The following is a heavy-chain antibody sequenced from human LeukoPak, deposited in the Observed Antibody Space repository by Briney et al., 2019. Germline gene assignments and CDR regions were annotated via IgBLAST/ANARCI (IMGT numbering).Heavy chain of an antibody. CDR2: INIDETNS. V-gene: IGHV3-74*01. CDR1: GFTFSNYL. CDR3: GRGGDGIDN. J-gene: IGHJ3*02. Sequence: GGSLRLSCAASGFTFSNYLMHWVRHAPGKGLVWVSRINIDETNSYADSVKGRFTISRDNAKNTMYLQMNSLRAEDTAVYFCGRGGDGIDNWGQGTMVIVSS.